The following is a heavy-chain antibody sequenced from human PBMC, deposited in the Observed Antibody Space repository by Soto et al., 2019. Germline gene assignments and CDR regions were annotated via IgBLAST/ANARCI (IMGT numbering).Heavy chain of an antibody. D-gene: IGHD3-3*01. CDR3: ARGRITIFGVVIGGAFDI. V-gene: IGHV3-33*01. J-gene: IGHJ3*02. CDR2: MWYDGSNK. CDR1: GFTFSSYG. Sequence: QVQLVESGGGVVQPGRSLRLSCAASGFTFSSYGMHWVRQAPGKGLEWVAVMWYDGSNKYYADSVKGRFTISRDNSKNTLYLQMNSLRAEDTAVYYCARGRITIFGVVIGGAFDIWGQGTMVTVSS.